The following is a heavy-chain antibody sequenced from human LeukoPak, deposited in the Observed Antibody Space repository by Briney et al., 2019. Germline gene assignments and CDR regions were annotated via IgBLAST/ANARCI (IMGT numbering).Heavy chain of an antibody. CDR1: GYSFPSYG. J-gene: IGHJ4*02. D-gene: IGHD3-10*01. CDR3: ARHFYGSGTYYHFDY. CDR2: ISPYNDNT. V-gene: IGHV1-18*01. Sequence: ASVKVSCKASGYSFPSYGISWVRQAPGQGPEWMGWISPYNDNTNYAQKLQGGATLTTDTSTSTAYMELRSLRSDDTVVYYCARHFYGSGTYYHFDYWGQGTLVTVSS.